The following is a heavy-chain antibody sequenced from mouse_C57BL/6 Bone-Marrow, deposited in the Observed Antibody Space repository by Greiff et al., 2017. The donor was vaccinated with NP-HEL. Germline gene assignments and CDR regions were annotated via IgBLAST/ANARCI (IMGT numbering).Heavy chain of an antibody. CDR1: GFNIKDDY. D-gene: IGHD1-1*01. J-gene: IGHJ2*01. Sequence: EVKLMESGAELVRPGASVKLSCTASGFNIKDDYMHWVKQRPEQGLEWIGWIDPENGDTEYASKFQGKATITADTSSNTAYLQLSSLTSEDTAVYYCTSFITTDDYWGQGTTLTVSS. CDR3: TSFITTDDY. CDR2: IDPENGDT. V-gene: IGHV14-4*01.